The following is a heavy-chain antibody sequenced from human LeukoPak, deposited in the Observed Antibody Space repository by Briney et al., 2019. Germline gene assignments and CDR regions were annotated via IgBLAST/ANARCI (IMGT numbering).Heavy chain of an antibody. CDR1: GFTFSSYG. D-gene: IGHD4-17*01. J-gene: IGHJ6*03. Sequence: PGGSLRLSCAASGFTFSSYGMHWVRQAPGKGLEWVAVIWYDGSNKYYVDSVKGRFTISRDNSKNTLYLQMNSLRAEDTAVYYCAKTVSHYYYYMDVWGKGTTVTVSS. V-gene: IGHV3-33*06. CDR2: IWYDGSNK. CDR3: AKTVSHYYYYMDV.